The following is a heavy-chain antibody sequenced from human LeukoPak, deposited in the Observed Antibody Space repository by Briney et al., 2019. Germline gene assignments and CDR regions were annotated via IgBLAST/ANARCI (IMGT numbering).Heavy chain of an antibody. J-gene: IGHJ4*02. CDR1: VFTFSSDY. D-gene: IGHD3-10*01. V-gene: IGHV3-66*01. CDR3: ARGHGDFDY. Sequence: GGSLRLSCRASVFTFSSDYMSWARQAPGKGLEWVSVVYSGGNTYYADSVKGRFSISRDNSKNTLYLQMNSLRAEDTAVYYCARGHGDFDYWGQGTLVTVSS. CDR2: VYSGGNT.